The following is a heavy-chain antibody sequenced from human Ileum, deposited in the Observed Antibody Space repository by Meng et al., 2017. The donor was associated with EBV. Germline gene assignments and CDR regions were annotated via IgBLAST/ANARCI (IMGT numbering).Heavy chain of an antibody. CDR1: GFTFSSYA. D-gene: IGHD4-17*01. CDR2: IWYDGSQE. CDR3: ARDDYADTKVDFDY. J-gene: IGHJ4*02. V-gene: IGHV3-33*01. Sequence: VQVVESGGGVVEPWSALRLSCVASGFTFSSYAMHWVRQAPGKGLEWVAVIWYDGSQEYYADSVKGRFTISRDNSKNTLSLQMNSLRAEDTAVYYCARDDYADTKVDFDYWGQGTLVTVSS.